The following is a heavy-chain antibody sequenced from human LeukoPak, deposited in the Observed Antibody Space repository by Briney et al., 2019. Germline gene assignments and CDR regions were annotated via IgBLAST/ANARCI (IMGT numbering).Heavy chain of an antibody. D-gene: IGHD6-19*01. CDR1: GGTFSSYA. CDR3: ARRDNSARSSGPPDY. CDR2: IIPILGIA. Sequence: ASVKVSCKASGGTFSSYAISWVRQAPGQGLEWMGRIIPILGIANYAQKFQGRVTITADKSTSTAYMELNSLRAEDTAIYYCARRDNSARSSGPPDYWGQGTLVTVSS. V-gene: IGHV1-69*04. J-gene: IGHJ4*02.